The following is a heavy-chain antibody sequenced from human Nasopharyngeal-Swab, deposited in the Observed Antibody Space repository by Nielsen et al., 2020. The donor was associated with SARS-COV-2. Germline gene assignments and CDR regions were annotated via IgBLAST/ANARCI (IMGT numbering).Heavy chain of an antibody. J-gene: IGHJ5*02. V-gene: IGHV1-46*01. CDR1: GYTFTSYY. CDR3: ARDVDSSGYYAWFDP. Sequence: ASVKVSCKASGYTFTSYYKQWERQDPGQGLEWRGIINPSGGSTSYAQKFQGRVTMTRDTSTSTVYMELSSLRSEDTAVYYCARDVDSSGYYAWFDPWGQGTLVTVSS. CDR2: INPSGGST. D-gene: IGHD3-22*01.